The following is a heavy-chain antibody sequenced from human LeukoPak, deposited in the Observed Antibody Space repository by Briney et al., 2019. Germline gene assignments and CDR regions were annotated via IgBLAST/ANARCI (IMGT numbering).Heavy chain of an antibody. CDR3: AKGTTFDAFDM. CDR2: ISWNTGNI. J-gene: IGHJ3*02. Sequence: GGSLRLSCAASGFTFDNYAMHWVRQAPGKGLEWVSRISWNTGNIDYADSVKGRFTISRDNAKNSLYLQMNSLRAEDTALYYCAKGTTFDAFDMWGQGTMVTVSS. CDR1: GFTFDNYA. V-gene: IGHV3-9*01. D-gene: IGHD3-16*01.